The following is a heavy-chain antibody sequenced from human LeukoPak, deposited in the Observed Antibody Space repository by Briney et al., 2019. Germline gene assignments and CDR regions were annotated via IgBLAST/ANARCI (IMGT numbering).Heavy chain of an antibody. J-gene: IGHJ3*02. CDR3: ARDLSQVGVVTLGASDI. V-gene: IGHV4-61*02. D-gene: IGHD3-3*01. Sequence: SQTLSLTCTVSGGSISSGSYYWSWIRQPPGKGLEWIGRIYTSGSTNYNPSLKSRVTISVDTSKNQFSLELTSVTAADTAVYYCARDLSQVGVVTLGASDIWGQGTMVTVSS. CDR1: GGSISSGSYY. CDR2: IYTSGST.